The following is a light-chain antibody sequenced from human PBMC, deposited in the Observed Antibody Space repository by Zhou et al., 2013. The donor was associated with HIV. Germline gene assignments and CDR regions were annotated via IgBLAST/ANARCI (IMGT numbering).Light chain of an antibody. V-gene: IGKV1-39*01. CDR1: QSINTY. CDR3: QQSYSTSRGRWT. J-gene: IGKJ1*01. CDR2: AAS. Sequence: DIQMTQSPSSLSASVGDRVTITCRASQSINTYLNWYQQRPGKAPKLLIYAASSLQGGVPSRFSGRGSGTDFTLTITSLQPEDFATYYCQQSYSTSRGRWTFGQGTKVEIK.